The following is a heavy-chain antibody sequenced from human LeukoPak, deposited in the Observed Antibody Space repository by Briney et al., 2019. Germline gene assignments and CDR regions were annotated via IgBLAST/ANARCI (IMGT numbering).Heavy chain of an antibody. CDR1: GGSIRSSSYY. V-gene: IGHV4-39*01. Sequence: TSETLSLTCTVSGGSIRSSSYYWGWIRQPPGKGLEWIGSIYYSGNTYYYPPLKSRVTISVDTSKNQFSLRLSSVTAADTAVYYCARPPLDYGGIDAFDFWGQGTLVTVSS. J-gene: IGHJ3*01. CDR3: ARPPLDYGGIDAFDF. D-gene: IGHD4-23*01. CDR2: IYYSGNT.